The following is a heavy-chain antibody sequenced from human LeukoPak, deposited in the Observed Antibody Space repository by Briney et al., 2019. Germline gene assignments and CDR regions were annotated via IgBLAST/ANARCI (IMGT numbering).Heavy chain of an antibody. D-gene: IGHD3-16*01. Sequence: SETLSLTCTVSGGSINNYYWSWIRQPPGKGLEWIGYIYYSGSTNYNPSLKSRVTISVDTSKDQFSLKLSSVSAADTAVYYCARTSPGLGYHFDYWGQGTLVTVSS. J-gene: IGHJ4*02. CDR1: GGSINNYY. CDR3: ARTSPGLGYHFDY. CDR2: IYYSGST. V-gene: IGHV4-59*01.